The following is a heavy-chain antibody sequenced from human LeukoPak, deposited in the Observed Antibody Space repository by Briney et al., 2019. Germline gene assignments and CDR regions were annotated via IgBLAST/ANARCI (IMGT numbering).Heavy chain of an antibody. V-gene: IGHV3-74*01. Sequence: GGSLRLSCAASGFTFNRYWMQWVRQAPGKGLVWVSHITSDGSSTSYADSVKGRFTTSRDNAKSTLYLQMNSLRAEDTALYYCARVQTYYDFWSGYYRAWYFDLWGRGTLVTVSS. J-gene: IGHJ2*01. CDR2: ITSDGSST. CDR3: ARVQTYYDFWSGYYRAWYFDL. D-gene: IGHD3-3*01. CDR1: GFTFNRYW.